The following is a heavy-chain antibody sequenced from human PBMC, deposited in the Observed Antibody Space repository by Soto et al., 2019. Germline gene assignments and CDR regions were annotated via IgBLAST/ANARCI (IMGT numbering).Heavy chain of an antibody. V-gene: IGHV4-39*07. J-gene: IGHJ4*02. CDR2: IYYRGNA. CDR1: DDSINSDKYY. Sequence: PSETLSLTCSVSDDSINSDKYYWGWIRQPPGKGLEWIGSIYYRGNAYYNPSLQTRVTISVDTSKNQFSLKLSSVTAADTAVYYCARSHLIFGVVNTIDVDDYWGQGTLVTVSS. CDR3: ARSHLIFGVVNTIDVDDY. D-gene: IGHD3-3*01.